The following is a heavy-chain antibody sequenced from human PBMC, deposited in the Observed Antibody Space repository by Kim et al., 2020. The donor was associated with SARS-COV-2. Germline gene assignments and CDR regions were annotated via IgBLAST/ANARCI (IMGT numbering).Heavy chain of an antibody. D-gene: IGHD2-2*01. CDR3: ARDSSRYYYYYYGMDV. CDR1: GFTFSSYA. J-gene: IGHJ6*02. CDR2: ISYDGSNK. Sequence: GGSLRLSCAASGFTFSSYAMHWVRQAPGKGLEWVAVISYDGSNKYYADSVKGRFTISRDNSKNTLYLQMNSLRAEDTAVYYCARDSSRYYYYYYGMDVWGQGTTVTVSS. V-gene: IGHV3-30-3*01.